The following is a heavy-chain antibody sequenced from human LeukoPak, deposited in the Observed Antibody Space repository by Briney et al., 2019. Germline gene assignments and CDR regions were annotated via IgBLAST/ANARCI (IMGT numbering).Heavy chain of an antibody. CDR1: GYTFVNYG. V-gene: IGHV1-18*01. Sequence: ASVTVSCKASGYTFVNYGITWVRQAPGRGLEWMGWVSGYNGNANYAQKFQGRVTMTTDTSTTTVYMELSSLRFDDTAIYYCARRGYCSNSACAFDLWGQGALVTVSS. CDR3: ARRGYCSNSACAFDL. D-gene: IGHD2-2*01. CDR2: VSGYNGNA. J-gene: IGHJ4*02.